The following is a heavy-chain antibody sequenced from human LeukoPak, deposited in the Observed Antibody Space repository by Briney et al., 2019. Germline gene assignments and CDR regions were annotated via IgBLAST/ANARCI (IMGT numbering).Heavy chain of an antibody. CDR2: IYPGDSDT. D-gene: IGHD3-22*01. CDR3: ARLYDSSGYYYENWYFDL. CDR1: GYSFTSYW. V-gene: IGHV5-51*01. J-gene: IGHJ2*01. Sequence: GESLKISCKGSGYSFTSYWIGWVRQMPGKGLEWMGIIYPGDSDTRYSPSFQGQVTISADKSISTAYLQWSSLKASGTAMYYCARLYDSSGYYYENWYFDLWGRGTLVTVSS.